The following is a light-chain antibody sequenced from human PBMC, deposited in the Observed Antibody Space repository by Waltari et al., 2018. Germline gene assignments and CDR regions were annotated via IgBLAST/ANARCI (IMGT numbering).Light chain of an antibody. CDR1: SRDVGGYNY. CDR2: DVS. CDR3: CSYAGSSTSYVV. Sequence: LTQPASVSGSPGQSITISCTGTSRDVGGYNYVSWYQQHPGKAPKLMIYDVSKRPSGVSNRFSGSKSGNTASLTISGLQAEDEADYYCCSYAGSSTSYVVFGGGTKLTVL. J-gene: IGLJ2*01. V-gene: IGLV2-23*02.